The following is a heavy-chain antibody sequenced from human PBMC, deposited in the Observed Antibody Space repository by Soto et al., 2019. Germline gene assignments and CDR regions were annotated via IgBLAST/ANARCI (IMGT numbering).Heavy chain of an antibody. CDR3: ARALLWFGDPGKRYFDY. Sequence: QVQLQESGPGLVKPSQTLSLTCTVSGGSISSGGYYWSWIRQHPGKGLEWIGYIYYSGSTYYNPSLKSRVTISVDTAKNQFSLKLSSVPAADTAVYYWARALLWFGDPGKRYFDYWGQGTLVTVSS. D-gene: IGHD3-10*01. V-gene: IGHV4-31*03. CDR1: GGSISSGGYY. J-gene: IGHJ4*02. CDR2: IYYSGST.